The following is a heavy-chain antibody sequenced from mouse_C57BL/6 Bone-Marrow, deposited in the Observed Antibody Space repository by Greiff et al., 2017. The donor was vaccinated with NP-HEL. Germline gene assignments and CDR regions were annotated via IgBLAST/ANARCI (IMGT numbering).Heavy chain of an antibody. Sequence: EVQVVESGGDLVKPGGSLKLSCAASGFTFSSYGMSWVRQTPDKRLEWVATISSGGSYTYYPDSVKGRFTISRDNAKNTLYLQMSSLKSEDTAMYDCARIGSSFYAMDYWGQGTSVTVSS. V-gene: IGHV5-6*01. D-gene: IGHD1-1*01. CDR2: ISSGGSYT. CDR3: ARIGSSFYAMDY. J-gene: IGHJ4*01. CDR1: GFTFSSYG.